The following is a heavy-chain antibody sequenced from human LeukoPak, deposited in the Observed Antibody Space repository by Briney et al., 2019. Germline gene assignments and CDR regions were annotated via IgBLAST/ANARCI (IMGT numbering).Heavy chain of an antibody. CDR1: GDSIRSGDYS. CDR3: ARHSAVGAFDI. V-gene: IGHV4-30-4*02. J-gene: IGHJ3*02. CDR2: IYYSGST. D-gene: IGHD6-13*01. Sequence: SETLSLTCTVSGDSIRSGDYSWSWIRLLPGKGLEWIGYIYYSGSTYYTPSLKSRVTISVDTSKNQFSLKLSSVTAADTAVYYCARHSAVGAFDIWGQGTMVTVSS.